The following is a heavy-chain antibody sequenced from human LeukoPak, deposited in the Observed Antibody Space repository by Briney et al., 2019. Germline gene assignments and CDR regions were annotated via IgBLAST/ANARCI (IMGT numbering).Heavy chain of an antibody. V-gene: IGHV1-2*04. CDR2: INPNSGAT. D-gene: IGHD2-21*01. CDR3: ARSSAYCGSLSCYDY. CDR1: GYIFTGYY. Sequence: ASVKVPCKASGYIFTGYYIHWVRQAPGQGLEWMGWINPNSGATNYVQKFQDWVTMTRDTSISTAYMELSRLRSDDTAVYYCARSSAYCGSLSCYDYWGQGTLVTVAS. J-gene: IGHJ4*02.